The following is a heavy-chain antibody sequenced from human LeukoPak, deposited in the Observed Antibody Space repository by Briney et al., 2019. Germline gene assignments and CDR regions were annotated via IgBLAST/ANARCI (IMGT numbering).Heavy chain of an antibody. CDR1: GGTFSSYA. J-gene: IGHJ4*02. D-gene: IGHD3-3*01. Sequence: ASVKVSCKASGGTFSSYAISWVRQAPGQGLEWMGGIIPIFGTANYAQKFQGRVTITADESTSTAYMELSSLRSEDTAVYYCARAPPYYDFWSGYYYYFDCWGQGTLVTVSS. V-gene: IGHV1-69*13. CDR3: ARAPPYYDFWSGYYYYFDC. CDR2: IIPIFGTA.